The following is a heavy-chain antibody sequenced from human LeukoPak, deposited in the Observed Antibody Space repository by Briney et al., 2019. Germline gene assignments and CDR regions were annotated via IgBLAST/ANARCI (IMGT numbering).Heavy chain of an antibody. D-gene: IGHD2-15*01. CDR3: ARDYCSGGSCYYYYGMDV. Sequence: GASVKVSCRASGYAFTNYGISWVRQAPGQGLEWMGWISAYNGNTNYAQKLQGRVTMTTDTSTSTAYMELRSLRSDDTAVYYCARDYCSGGSCYYYYGMDVWGQGTTVTVSS. CDR2: ISAYNGNT. V-gene: IGHV1-18*01. J-gene: IGHJ6*02. CDR1: GYAFTNYG.